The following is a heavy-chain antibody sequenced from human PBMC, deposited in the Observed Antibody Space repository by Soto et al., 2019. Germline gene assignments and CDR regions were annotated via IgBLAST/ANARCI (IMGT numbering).Heavy chain of an antibody. Sequence: QVQLQESGPGLVKPSETLSLTCTVSGGSISSYYWSWIRQPPGKGLEWIGYIYYSGSTNYNPSLKSRFTISVDTSKNQFSLKLSSVTAADTAVYYCARRYDFWSGYLYYDYMDVWGKGTTVTVSS. CDR2: IYYSGST. V-gene: IGHV4-59*08. CDR3: ARRYDFWSGYLYYDYMDV. J-gene: IGHJ6*03. CDR1: GGSISSYY. D-gene: IGHD3-3*01.